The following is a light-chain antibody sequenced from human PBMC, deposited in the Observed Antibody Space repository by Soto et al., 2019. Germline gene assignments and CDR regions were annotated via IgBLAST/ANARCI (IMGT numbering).Light chain of an antibody. CDR3: QQYNSYSVWT. V-gene: IGKV1-5*01. CDR2: DAS. Sequence: DIQMTQSPSTLSASVGDRVTITCRASQTISTWLAWYQQRPGKAPKLLIYDASTLESGVPSRFSGRGSGTEFTLTISSLQPDDFATYYCQQYNSYSVWTFGQGTKVDIK. J-gene: IGKJ1*01. CDR1: QTISTW.